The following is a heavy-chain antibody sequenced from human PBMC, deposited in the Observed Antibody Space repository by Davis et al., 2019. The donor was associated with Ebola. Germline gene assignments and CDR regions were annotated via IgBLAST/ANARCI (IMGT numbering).Heavy chain of an antibody. J-gene: IGHJ6*02. V-gene: IGHV3-48*03. D-gene: IGHD1-26*01. CDR1: GFTFSSYE. Sequence: GGSLRLSCAASGFTFSSYEMNWVRQAPGKGLEWVSYISSSGSTIYYADSVKGRFTISRDNAKTSLYLQMNSLRAEDTAVYYCARAGQLGSYYVIPGYYYGMDVWGQGTTVTVSS. CDR3: ARAGQLGSYYVIPGYYYGMDV. CDR2: ISSSGSTI.